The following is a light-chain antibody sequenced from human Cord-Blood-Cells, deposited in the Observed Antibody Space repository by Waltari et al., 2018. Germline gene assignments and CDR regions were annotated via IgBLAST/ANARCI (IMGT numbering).Light chain of an antibody. CDR3: SSYTGSSTPWV. CDR2: DVS. J-gene: IGLJ3*02. V-gene: IGLV2-14*01. Sequence: HSALTQPASVSGSPGQSITISCTGTSSDVGGYNYVSWYQQHPGKAPKLMIYDVSKRRSGVSNRVSGSKSGNTDSLTISGLQAGDEADYYCSSYTGSSTPWVFGGGTKLTVL. CDR1: SSDVGGYNY.